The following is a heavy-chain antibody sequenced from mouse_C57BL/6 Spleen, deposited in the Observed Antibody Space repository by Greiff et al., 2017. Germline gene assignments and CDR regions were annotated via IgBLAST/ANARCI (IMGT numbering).Heavy chain of an antibody. CDR2: INPGSGGT. Sequence: QVQLKESGAELVRPGTSVKVSCKASGYAFTNYLIEWVKQRPGQGLERIGVINPGSGGTNYNEKFKGKATLTADKSSSTAYMQLSSLTSEDSAVYFCARSSNYVGYWGQGTTLTVSS. V-gene: IGHV1-54*01. J-gene: IGHJ2*01. CDR1: GYAFTNYL. D-gene: IGHD2-10*02. CDR3: ARSSNYVGY.